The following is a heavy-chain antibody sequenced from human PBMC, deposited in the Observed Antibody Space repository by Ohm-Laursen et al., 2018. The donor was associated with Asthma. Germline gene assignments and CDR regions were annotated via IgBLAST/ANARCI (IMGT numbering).Heavy chain of an antibody. CDR1: GGSISSGGYY. CDR2: IYYSGIT. J-gene: IGHJ4*02. CDR3: ARGSFYFESTGYYFFDH. Sequence: TLSLTCTVSGGSISSGGYYWSWIRQHPVKGLEWIGYIYYSGITYSNPSLRSRVTISVDTSKNQFSLNLTSVTAADTAVYYCARGSFYFESTGYYFFDHWGQGALVTVSS. D-gene: IGHD3-22*01. V-gene: IGHV4-31*03.